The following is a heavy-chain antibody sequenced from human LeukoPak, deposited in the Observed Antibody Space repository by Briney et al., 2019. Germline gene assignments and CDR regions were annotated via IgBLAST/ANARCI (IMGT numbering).Heavy chain of an antibody. D-gene: IGHD4-17*01. CDR1: GYTFTNYY. J-gene: IGHJ5*02. Sequence: ASVKVSCKASGYTFTNYYAHWVRQAPGQGLEWMGVINPSGGNTNYAQKFQGRVTMSRDTSTSTVYMELSSLRSEDTAVYYCARDSTVTTFRGCVDPWGQGTLVTVSS. V-gene: IGHV1-46*01. CDR2: INPSGGNT. CDR3: ARDSTVTTFRGCVDP.